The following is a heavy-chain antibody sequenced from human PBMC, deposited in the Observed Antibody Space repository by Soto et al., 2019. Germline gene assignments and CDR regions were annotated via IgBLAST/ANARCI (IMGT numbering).Heavy chain of an antibody. CDR2: INDRGSI. Sequence: QVQLQQWGAGPLRPLETLSLTCGVSGGSFSGYYWAWIRQAPGKGLEWIGEINDRGSINYNPSLKRRVSISVDTSKNHYALNLRSVTAADTAVYYCARESHDSLTGPPWVWYFDLWGRGTVVTVSS. D-gene: IGHD3-9*01. CDR1: GGSFSGYY. J-gene: IGHJ2*01. CDR3: ARESHDSLTGPPWVWYFDL. V-gene: IGHV4-34*01.